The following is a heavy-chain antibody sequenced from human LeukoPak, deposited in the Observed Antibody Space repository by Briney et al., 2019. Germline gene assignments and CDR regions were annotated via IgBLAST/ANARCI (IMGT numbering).Heavy chain of an antibody. J-gene: IGHJ5*02. D-gene: IGHD4-11*01. Sequence: ASVKVSCXASGYTFTGYYMHWVRQAPGQGLEWMGRINPNSGGTNYAQKFQGRVTMTRDTSISTAYMELSRLRSDDTAVYYCARPHTVLYNWFDPWGQGTLVTVSS. CDR3: ARPHTVLYNWFDP. CDR2: INPNSGGT. CDR1: GYTFTGYY. V-gene: IGHV1-2*06.